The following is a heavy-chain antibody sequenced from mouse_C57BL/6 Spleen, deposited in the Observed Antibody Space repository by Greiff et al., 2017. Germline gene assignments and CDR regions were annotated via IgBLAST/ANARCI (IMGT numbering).Heavy chain of an antibody. CDR1: GYTFTSYW. D-gene: IGHD4-1*01. V-gene: IGHV1-5*01. CDR3: TRAGKLGRSDYAMDY. Sequence: VQLQQSGTVLARPGASVKMSCKTSGYTFTSYWMHWVKQRPGQGLEWIGAIYPGNSDTSYNQKFKGKAKLTAVTSASTAYMELSSLTNEDSAGYYCTRAGKLGRSDYAMDYWGQGTSVNVSS. CDR2: IYPGNSDT. J-gene: IGHJ4*01.